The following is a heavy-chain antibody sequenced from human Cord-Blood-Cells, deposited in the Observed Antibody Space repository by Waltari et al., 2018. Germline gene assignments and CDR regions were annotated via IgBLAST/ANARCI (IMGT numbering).Heavy chain of an antibody. CDR3: ATPRYSSSWCFDY. CDR2: FDPEDGET. Sequence: QVQPVQSGAAVKKPGPSVQVPCKFSRHNRTESTMHWVPQAPGKGLERMGGFDPEDGETIYAQKFQCRVTMTEDTSTDTAYMELSSLRSEDTAVYYCATPRYSSSWCFDYWGQGTLVTVSS. CDR1: RHNRTEST. V-gene: IGHV1-24*01. D-gene: IGHD6-13*01. J-gene: IGHJ4*02.